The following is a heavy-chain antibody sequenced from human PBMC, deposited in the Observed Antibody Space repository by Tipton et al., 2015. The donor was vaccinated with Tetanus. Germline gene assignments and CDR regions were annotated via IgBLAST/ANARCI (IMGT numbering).Heavy chain of an antibody. CDR1: GFTFNTYA. CDR2: ISYDGSKD. V-gene: IGHV3-30*04. Sequence: SLRLSCAVAGFTFNTYAMHWVRQAPGKGLEWVAIISYDGSKDYYADSVKGRFTISRDNSNNTLYLQMNSLRSEDTAVYYCARGWDFWRGYGPTWVDPWGQGTLVTVSS. D-gene: IGHD3-3*01. CDR3: ARGWDFWRGYGPTWVDP. J-gene: IGHJ5*02.